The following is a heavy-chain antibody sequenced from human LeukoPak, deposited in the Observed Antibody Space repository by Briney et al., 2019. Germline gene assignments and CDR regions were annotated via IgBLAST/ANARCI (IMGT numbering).Heavy chain of an antibody. CDR3: AKSGGYGLIDY. CDR1: GASVSGSPYY. D-gene: IGHD1-26*01. V-gene: IGHV4-39*01. CDR2: IYSSGST. Sequence: PSETLSLTCTVSGASVSGSPYYWGWIRQRPGKGLEWIGSIYSSGSTYYNASLQSRVTISIETSKNQISLRLNSVTAAGTAIYYCAKSGGYGLIDYWGQGTLVTVSS. J-gene: IGHJ4*02.